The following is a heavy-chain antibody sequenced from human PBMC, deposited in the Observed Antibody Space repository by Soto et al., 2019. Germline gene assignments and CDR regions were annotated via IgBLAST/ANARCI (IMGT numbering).Heavy chain of an antibody. CDR1: GYTFTSYG. CDR3: ARLAAAGTGYYYYYMDV. D-gene: IGHD6-13*01. Sequence: ASVKVSCKDSGYTFTSYGISWVRQAPGQGLEWMGWISAYNGNTNYAQKLQGRVTMTTDTSTSTAYMELRSLRSDDTAVYYCARLAAAGTGYYYYYMDVWGKGTTVTVSS. CDR2: ISAYNGNT. J-gene: IGHJ6*03. V-gene: IGHV1-18*01.